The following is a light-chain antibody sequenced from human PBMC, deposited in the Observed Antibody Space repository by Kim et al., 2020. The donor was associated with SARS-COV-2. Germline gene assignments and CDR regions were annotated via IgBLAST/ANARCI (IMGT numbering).Light chain of an antibody. CDR1: QSVSSK. J-gene: IGKJ1*01. CDR3: QQYDDWPPWT. Sequence: EIVMTQFPATLSVSPGETATLSCSASQSVSSKVAWYQQKPGQAPRLLIYDASTRATGIPARFSGSGSGTDFTLTISSLQSEDLAVYHCQQYDDWPPWTFGQGTKVDIK. V-gene: IGKV3-15*01. CDR2: DAS.